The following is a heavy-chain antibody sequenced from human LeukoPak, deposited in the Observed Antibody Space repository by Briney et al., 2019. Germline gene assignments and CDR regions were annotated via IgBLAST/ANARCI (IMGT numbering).Heavy chain of an antibody. Sequence: ASVKVSCKASGYTFTGYYMHWVRQAPGQGLEWMGWISAYNGNTNYAQKLQGRVTMTTDTSTSTAYMELRSLRSDDTAVYYCARDGHAHTFDYWGQGTLVTASS. CDR1: GYTFTGYY. J-gene: IGHJ4*02. V-gene: IGHV1-18*04. D-gene: IGHD2-2*01. CDR3: ARDGHAHTFDY. CDR2: ISAYNGNT.